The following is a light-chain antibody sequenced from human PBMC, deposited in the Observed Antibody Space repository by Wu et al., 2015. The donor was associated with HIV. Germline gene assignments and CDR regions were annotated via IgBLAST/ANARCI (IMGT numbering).Light chain of an antibody. V-gene: IGKV3-15*01. Sequence: IVMTQSPATLSVSPGEGATLSCRASQSVYSNLAWYQHKPGLGPRLLIYGASTRATGVPARFSGSGSGTEFTLTITSLQSEDFAVYYCQQYNNWPLTFGQGTKVEIK. CDR1: QSVYSN. CDR3: QQYNNWPLT. J-gene: IGKJ1*01. CDR2: GAS.